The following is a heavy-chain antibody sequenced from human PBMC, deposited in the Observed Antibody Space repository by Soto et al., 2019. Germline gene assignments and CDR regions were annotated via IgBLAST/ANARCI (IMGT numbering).Heavy chain of an antibody. Sequence: SETLSLTCAVYGGSFSGYYWSWIRQPPGKGLEWIGEINHSGSTNYNPSLKSRVTISVDTSKNQFSLKLSSLTAADTAVYYCARETNRGPMDVWGKGTTVTVSS. CDR2: INHSGST. V-gene: IGHV4-34*01. D-gene: IGHD7-27*01. CDR3: ARETNRGPMDV. J-gene: IGHJ6*03. CDR1: GGSFSGYY.